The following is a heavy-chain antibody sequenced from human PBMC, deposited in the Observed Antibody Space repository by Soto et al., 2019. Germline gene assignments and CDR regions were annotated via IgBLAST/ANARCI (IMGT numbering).Heavy chain of an antibody. CDR3: VRDSHGDY. J-gene: IGHJ4*02. V-gene: IGHV3-74*01. Sequence: EVQLVESGGGLVQPGGSLRLSCAGSGFTFSNYWMHWVRQAPGKGLEWVSRIDHDGPTDYADSVRGRFTSSRDNAENTLYLQMNSLRPEDTAVYYCVRDSHGDYLGQGTLVTVSS. CDR2: IDHDGPT. CDR1: GFTFSNYW.